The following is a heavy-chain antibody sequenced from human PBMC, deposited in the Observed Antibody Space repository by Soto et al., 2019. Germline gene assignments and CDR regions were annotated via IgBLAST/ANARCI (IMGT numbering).Heavy chain of an antibody. D-gene: IGHD6-13*01. V-gene: IGHV3-23*01. CDR3: AKGGGSRWGFDY. CDR1: GFTLSNYA. Sequence: GGSLRLSCAASGFTLSNYAMSWVRQAPGKGLEWVSTISGSGDGMFYADSVKGRFTVSRDISKNTLYLQMDSLRAEDTAVYYCAKGGGSRWGFDYWGQGTLVTVSS. CDR2: ISGSGDGM. J-gene: IGHJ4*02.